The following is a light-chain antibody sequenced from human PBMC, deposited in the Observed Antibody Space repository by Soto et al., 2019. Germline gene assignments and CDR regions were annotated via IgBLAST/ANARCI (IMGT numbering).Light chain of an antibody. J-gene: IGKJ2*01. CDR3: QQYTSYSYT. CDR2: QAS. Sequence: DVQMTQSPSTLSASVGDRVTITCRASQSISSWLAWYQQKPGKAPKLLIHQASTLESGVPSRFSGSGFGTDFTLTISSVQPGDFATYYCQQYTSYSYTFGQGTRLEIK. CDR1: QSISSW. V-gene: IGKV1-5*03.